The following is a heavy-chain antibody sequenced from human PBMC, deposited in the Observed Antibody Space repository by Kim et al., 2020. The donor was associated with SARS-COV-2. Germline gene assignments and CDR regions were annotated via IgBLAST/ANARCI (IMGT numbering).Heavy chain of an antibody. CDR1: GGSFSGYY. CDR2: INHSGNT. D-gene: IGHD6-13*01. Sequence: SETLSLTCAGHGGSFSGYYWSWIRQAPRKGLEWIGEINHSGNTNYNPSLKSRVTMSIDTSKKQFSLKLSSVTAADTAVYYCAGDPHQGIAAYDYWGQGTL. CDR3: AGDPHQGIAAYDY. J-gene: IGHJ4*02. V-gene: IGHV4-34*01.